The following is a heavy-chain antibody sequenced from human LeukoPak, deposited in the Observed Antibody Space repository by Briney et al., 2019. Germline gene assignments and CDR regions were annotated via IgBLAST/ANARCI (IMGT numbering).Heavy chain of an antibody. V-gene: IGHV3-73*01. CDR1: GFTFSGSA. CDR3: TRDSGTYNWFDP. Sequence: PGGSLKLSCAASGFTFSGSAIHWVREYSGEGLEWVGQIDKKDKGYATATAYAASVKGRFTISRDDSINTAYLQMKSLKTEDTALYYCTRDSGTYNWFDPWGQGTLVTVSS. J-gene: IGHJ5*02. D-gene: IGHD1-26*01. CDR2: IDKKDKGYATAT.